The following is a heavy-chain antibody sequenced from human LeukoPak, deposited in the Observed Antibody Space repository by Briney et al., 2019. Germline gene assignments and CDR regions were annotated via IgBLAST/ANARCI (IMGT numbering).Heavy chain of an antibody. V-gene: IGHV3-30-3*01. CDR2: ISYDGSNK. Sequence: GGSLRLSCAASGFTFSSYAMHWVRQAPGKGLEWVAVISYDGSNKYYADSVKGRFTISRDNSKNTLYLQMNSLRAEDTAVYYCVRVTHSSYSYGYGHGDYWGQGTLVTVSS. CDR1: GFTFSSYA. CDR3: VRVTHSSYSYGYGHGDY. D-gene: IGHD5-18*01. J-gene: IGHJ4*02.